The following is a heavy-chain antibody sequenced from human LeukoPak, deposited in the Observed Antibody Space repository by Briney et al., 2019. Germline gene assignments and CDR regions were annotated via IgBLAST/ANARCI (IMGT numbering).Heavy chain of an antibody. Sequence: GGSLRLSCAASGSTFSSYSMNWVRQAPGKGLEWVSSISSSSSYIYYADSVKGRFTISRDNAKNSLYLQMNSLRAEDTAVYYCARQDGPDYYFDYWGQGTLVTVSS. D-gene: IGHD3-10*01. CDR2: ISSSSSYI. CDR1: GSTFSSYS. J-gene: IGHJ4*02. V-gene: IGHV3-21*04. CDR3: ARQDGPDYYFDY.